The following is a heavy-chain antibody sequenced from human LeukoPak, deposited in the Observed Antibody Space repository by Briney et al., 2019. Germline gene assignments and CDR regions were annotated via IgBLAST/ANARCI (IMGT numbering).Heavy chain of an antibody. CDR2: IDWDDDK. J-gene: IGHJ4*02. CDR1: GFSLSTSGMR. D-gene: IGHD2-15*01. Sequence: SGPELVKPTQTLTLTCTFSGFSLSTSGMRVSWIRQPPGKALEWLARIDWDDDKFYSTSLKTRLTISKDTSKNQVVLTMTNMDPVDTATYYCARISGYCSGGSCYGDDYWGQGTLVTVSS. CDR3: ARISGYCSGGSCYGDDY. V-gene: IGHV2-70*04.